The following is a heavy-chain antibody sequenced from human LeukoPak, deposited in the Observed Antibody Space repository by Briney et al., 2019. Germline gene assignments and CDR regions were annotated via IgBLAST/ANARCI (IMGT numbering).Heavy chain of an antibody. J-gene: IGHJ4*02. D-gene: IGHD6-6*01. V-gene: IGHV3-21*01. CDR1: GFTFSSYS. CDR3: ARGYPPARLFDY. Sequence: GRSLRLSCAASGFTFSSYSMNWVRQAPGKGLEWVSSISSSSSYIYYADSVKGRFTISRDNAKNSLYLQMNSLRAEDTAVYYCARGYPPARLFDYWGQGTLVTVSS. CDR2: ISSSSSYI.